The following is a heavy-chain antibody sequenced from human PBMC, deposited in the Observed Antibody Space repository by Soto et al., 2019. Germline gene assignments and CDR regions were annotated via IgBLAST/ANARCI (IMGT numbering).Heavy chain of an antibody. V-gene: IGHV3-23*01. CDR3: ARPDGDYFYNHMDV. CDR2: ISGSGGTS. J-gene: IGHJ6*03. Sequence: DVQLLESGGGLVQPVGSLRLSCVGSGFTFSRYVMSWVRQAPGRGLEWVSVISGSGGTSYYTDSVKGRFTISRDNSKNTLYLEMKSLGAGDTAVYYCARPDGDYFYNHMDVWGKGTTVTVSS. CDR1: GFTFSRYV. D-gene: IGHD3-10*01.